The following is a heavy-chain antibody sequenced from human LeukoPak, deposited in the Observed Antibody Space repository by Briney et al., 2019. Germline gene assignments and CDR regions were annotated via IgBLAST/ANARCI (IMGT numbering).Heavy chain of an antibody. J-gene: IGHJ4*02. CDR1: GGSISSSSHY. V-gene: IGHV4-39*07. CDR2: IFYSGST. Sequence: SETLSLTCTVSGGSISSSSHYWGWIRQPPGKGLEWIGNIFYSGSTYYNPSLKSRVTISVDTSKNQFSLKLSSVTAADTAVYYCARKKVSGYYFDYWGQGTLVTVSS. D-gene: IGHD2-15*01. CDR3: ARKKVSGYYFDY.